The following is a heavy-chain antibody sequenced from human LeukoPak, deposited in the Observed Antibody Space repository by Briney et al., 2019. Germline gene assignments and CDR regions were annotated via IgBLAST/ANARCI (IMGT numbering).Heavy chain of an antibody. J-gene: IGHJ4*02. D-gene: IGHD6-19*01. V-gene: IGHV3-74*01. Sequence: GGSLRLSCGASEFTFSSHWMYWVRRASGEGLVWGSRISGDGSSTNYADSVKGRFAISRDNAKNTLYLQMNSLRAEDTSVYYCARGSNGWSGIDYWGQGTLVTVSS. CDR3: ARGSNGWSGIDY. CDR2: ISGDGSST. CDR1: EFTFSSHW.